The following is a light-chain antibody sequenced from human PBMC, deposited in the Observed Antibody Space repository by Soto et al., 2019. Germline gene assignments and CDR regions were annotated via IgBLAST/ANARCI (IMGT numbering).Light chain of an antibody. V-gene: IGKV1-9*01. CDR1: QGISSY. CDR3: QQLNSYPVT. CDR2: AAS. Sequence: DIQLTQSPSFLSASVGDRVTITCRASQGISSYLAWYQQKPGKAPKLLIYAASTLQSGVPSRFSGSGSGTEFTLTISSLQPEDFATYYCQQLNSYPVTFGGGTKVESK. J-gene: IGKJ4*01.